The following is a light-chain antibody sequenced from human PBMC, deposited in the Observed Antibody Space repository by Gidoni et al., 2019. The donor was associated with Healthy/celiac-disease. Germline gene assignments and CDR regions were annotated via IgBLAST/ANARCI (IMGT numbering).Light chain of an antibody. CDR3: QQYNSYPWT. CDR2: EAS. V-gene: IGKV1-5*03. CDR1: QSISSW. Sequence: DIQMTQSPSTLSASVGDRVNITCRASQSISSWLAWYQQKPGKAPKLLIYEASGLQSGVPSRFSGSGSGTEFTLTISSLQPDDFATYYCQQYNSYPWTFGQGTKVEIK. J-gene: IGKJ1*01.